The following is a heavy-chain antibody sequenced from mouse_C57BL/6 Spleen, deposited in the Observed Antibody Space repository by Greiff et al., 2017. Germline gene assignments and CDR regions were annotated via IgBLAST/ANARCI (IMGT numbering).Heavy chain of an antibody. CDR1: GYSITSGYY. CDR2: ISYDGSN. D-gene: IGHD2-4*01. CDR3: AGVDDYDVDYYAMDY. V-gene: IGHV3-6*01. Sequence: DVQLQESGPGLVKPSQSLSLTCSVTGYSITSGYYWNWIRQFPGNKLEWMGYISYDGSNNYNPSLKNRISITRDTSKNQFFLKLNSVTTEDTATYYCAGVDDYDVDYYAMDYWGQGTSVTVSS. J-gene: IGHJ4*01.